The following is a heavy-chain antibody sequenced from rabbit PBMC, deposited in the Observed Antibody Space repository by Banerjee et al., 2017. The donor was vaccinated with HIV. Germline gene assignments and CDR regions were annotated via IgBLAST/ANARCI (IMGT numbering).Heavy chain of an antibody. Sequence: QEQLVESGGGLVQPEGSLTLTCIASRFSLSSGAMSWVRQAPGKGLEWIGYIYIGSGGSTYYADWAKGRFTISKTSSTTVTLQMTSLTAADTATYFCARGLDGYGYATSRLDLWGPGTLVTVS. V-gene: IGHV1S45*01. CDR3: ARGLDGYGYATSRLDL. CDR2: IYIGSGGST. CDR1: RFSLSSGAM. J-gene: IGHJ3*01. D-gene: IGHD6-1*01.